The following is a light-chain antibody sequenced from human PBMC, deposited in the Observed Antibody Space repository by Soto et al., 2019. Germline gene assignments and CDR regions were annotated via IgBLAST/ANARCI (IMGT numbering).Light chain of an antibody. CDR3: TSYTSSNNFV. CDR2: EVS. V-gene: IGLV2-14*01. J-gene: IGLJ1*01. Sequence: QSVLTQPASVSGSPGQSITISCTGTSSDVGGYNHVSWYQQHPGKAPKLMIYEVSNRPSGVSNRFSGSKSGNTASLTISGLQAEDEADYYCTSYTSSNNFVFGSGTKVTVL. CDR1: SSDVGGYNH.